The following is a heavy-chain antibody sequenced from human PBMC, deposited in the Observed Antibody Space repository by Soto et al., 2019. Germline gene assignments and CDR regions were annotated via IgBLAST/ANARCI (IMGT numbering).Heavy chain of an antibody. CDR2: ISGSGGST. D-gene: IGHD3-16*01. V-gene: IGHV3-23*01. Sequence: EVQLLESGGGLVQPGGSLRLSCAASGFTFSSYAMSWVRQAPGKGLEWVSAISGSGGSTYYADSMKGRFTISRDNSKSTLYLQMNSLRAEDTAVYYCAKSDRGWFGPFDPWGQGTLVTVSS. CDR1: GFTFSSYA. CDR3: AKSDRGWFGPFDP. J-gene: IGHJ5*02.